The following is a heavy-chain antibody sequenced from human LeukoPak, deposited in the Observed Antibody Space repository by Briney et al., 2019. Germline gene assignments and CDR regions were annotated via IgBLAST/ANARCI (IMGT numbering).Heavy chain of an antibody. CDR2: ISSSSSYI. V-gene: IGHV3-21*01. CDR3: ARGDHSSSRTNY. D-gene: IGHD6-13*01. Sequence: GGSLRLSCAASGFTFSSYSMDWVRQAPGKGLEWVSSISSSSSYIYYADSVKGRFTISRDNAKNSLYLQMNSLRAEDTAVYYCARGDHSSSRTNYWGQGTLVTVSS. J-gene: IGHJ4*02. CDR1: GFTFSSYS.